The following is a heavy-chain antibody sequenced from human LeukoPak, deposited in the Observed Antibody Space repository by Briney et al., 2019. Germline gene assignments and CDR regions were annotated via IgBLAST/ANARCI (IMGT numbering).Heavy chain of an antibody. V-gene: IGHV3-49*04. J-gene: IGHJ4*02. D-gene: IGHD6-19*01. CDR1: VFSFA. CDR3: SRARTGSGCKYYFDY. Sequence: GGYLGLSCTASVFSFAMTWVREAPGKGLEWVGFIRSKAYGGTTEYAASVKDRFTISRDDSKSIAYLQMNSLKTDDTAVYYCSRARTGSGCKYYFDYWGQGTLVTVS. CDR2: IRSKAYGGTT.